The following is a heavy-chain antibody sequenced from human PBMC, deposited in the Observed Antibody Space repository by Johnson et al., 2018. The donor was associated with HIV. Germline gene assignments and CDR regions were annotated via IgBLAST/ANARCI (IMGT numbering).Heavy chain of an antibody. CDR3: AREMGWEDAFDI. V-gene: IGHV3-7*01. J-gene: IGHJ3*02. CDR1: GFSFSNYW. D-gene: IGHD6-19*01. Sequence: VQLVESGGGLVQPGGSLRLSCAASGFSFSNYWMSWVRQAPGKGLEWVANIKQDGSEKYYVDSLKGRFTISIDNDKSSLYLQMNSLRAEDTAVYYCAREMGWEDAFDIWGQGTMVTVSS. CDR2: IKQDGSEK.